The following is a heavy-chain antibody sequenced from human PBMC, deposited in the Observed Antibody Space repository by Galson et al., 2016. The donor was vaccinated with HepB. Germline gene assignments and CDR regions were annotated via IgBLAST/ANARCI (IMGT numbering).Heavy chain of an antibody. Sequence: SLRLSCAASGFTVGNNYMSWVRQAPGKGLEWVSLIYSGGNTLYADSVKGRFSISRDNAKNTLYLQKNSLRAEDTAVYYCASDSGSNVHFDSWGQGTLVTVSS. CDR2: IYSGGNT. J-gene: IGHJ4*02. CDR3: ASDSGSNVHFDS. CDR1: GFTVGNNY. V-gene: IGHV3-66*01. D-gene: IGHD1-26*01.